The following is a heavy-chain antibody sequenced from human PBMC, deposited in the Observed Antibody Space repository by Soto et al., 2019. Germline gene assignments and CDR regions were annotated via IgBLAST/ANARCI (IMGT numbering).Heavy chain of an antibody. CDR3: AREDYGDYSSLLLDP. Sequence: QVQLVQSGAEVKKPGASVQVSCKASGYSFTSYNIHWVRQAPAQRPEWMGWINVGNGKTQYTQKFQGRVTITRDTSASTAYMELSSLRSEDTAVYYCAREDYGDYSSLLLDPWGQGTLVTVSS. CDR2: INVGNGKT. J-gene: IGHJ5*02. D-gene: IGHD4-17*01. CDR1: GYSFTSYN. V-gene: IGHV1-3*01.